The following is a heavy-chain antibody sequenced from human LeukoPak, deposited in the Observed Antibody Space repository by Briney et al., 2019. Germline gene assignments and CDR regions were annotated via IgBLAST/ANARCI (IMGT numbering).Heavy chain of an antibody. CDR1: GFTFSSYG. Sequence: GGSLRLSCAASGFTFSSYGMHWVRQAPGKGLEWVAVISYDGSNKYYADSVKGRFTISRDNAKNSLYLQMNSLRAEDTAFYYCAINGGGDSGYGNFDYWGQGTLVTVSS. CDR2: ISYDGSNK. D-gene: IGHD5-12*01. V-gene: IGHV3-30*03. CDR3: AINGGGDSGYGNFDY. J-gene: IGHJ4*02.